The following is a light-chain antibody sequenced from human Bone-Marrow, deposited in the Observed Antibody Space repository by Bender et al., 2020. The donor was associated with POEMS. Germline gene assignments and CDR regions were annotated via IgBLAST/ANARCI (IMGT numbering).Light chain of an antibody. CDR2: SDN. CDR1: NFNIGTNA. Sequence: QSVLTQPPSASGTPGQRVTISCSGCNFNIGTNAVNWYQQFPGTAPNLLFNSDNQRPSGVPDRFYSFKSGTSASLAISGLQSEDEADYYCAAWDARLSGGVFGGGAKLTVL. V-gene: IGLV1-44*01. CDR3: AAWDARLSGGV. J-gene: IGLJ3*02.